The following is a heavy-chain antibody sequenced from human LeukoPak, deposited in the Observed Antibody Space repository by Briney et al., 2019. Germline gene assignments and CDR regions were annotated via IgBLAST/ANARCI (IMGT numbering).Heavy chain of an antibody. CDR2: IDTSGTT. Sequence: PSGTLSLTCTVSGGSIISDYWSWIRQPARKGLWWIGRIDTSGTTNYTPSLKSRVAISVDKSKTRFSLKLSSVTAADTAVYYCARSRNEYSNLDPFDYWGQGTLVTVSS. CDR3: ARSRNEYSNLDPFDY. J-gene: IGHJ4*02. D-gene: IGHD4-11*01. CDR1: GGSIISDY. V-gene: IGHV4-4*07.